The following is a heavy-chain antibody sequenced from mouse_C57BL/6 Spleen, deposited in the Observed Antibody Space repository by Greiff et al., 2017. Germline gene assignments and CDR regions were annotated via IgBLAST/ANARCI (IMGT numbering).Heavy chain of an antibody. V-gene: IGHV1-54*01. D-gene: IGHD1-1*01. Sequence: QVQLQQSGAELVRPGTSVKVSCKASGYAFTNYLIEWVKQMPGQGLEWIGVINPGSGGTNYNEKFKGKATLTADKSSSTAYMQLSSLTSEYSAVYFCAGHYYGSAMDYWGQGTSVTVSS. J-gene: IGHJ4*01. CDR1: GYAFTNYL. CDR3: AGHYYGSAMDY. CDR2: INPGSGGT.